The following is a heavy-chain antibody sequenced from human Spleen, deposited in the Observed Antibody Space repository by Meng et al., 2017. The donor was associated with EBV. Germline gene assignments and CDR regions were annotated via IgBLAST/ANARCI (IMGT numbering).Heavy chain of an antibody. J-gene: IGHJ1*01. Sequence: QESDPRSVKTCRPPSLPCTVSEASVGRNTYYWGCIRQPSGKGLEWMGYIYYSGTTKYNPSLKSRVTISVDTSKNQFSLKLNSVTTADTAVYYCARGTRGDSPEEFQYWGQGTLVTVSS. CDR3: ARGTRGDSPEEFQY. CDR1: EASVGRNTYY. V-gene: IGHV4-61*01. D-gene: IGHD2-21*02. CDR2: IYYSGTT.